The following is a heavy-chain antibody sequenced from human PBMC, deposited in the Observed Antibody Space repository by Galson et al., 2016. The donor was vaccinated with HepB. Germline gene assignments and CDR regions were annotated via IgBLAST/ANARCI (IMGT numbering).Heavy chain of an antibody. V-gene: IGHV3-30*18. CDR2: ISYDGNNE. CDR1: GFRFSDFT. Sequence: SLRLSCAASGFRFSDFTMNWVRQAPGKGLEWLAAISYDGNNENYGDSVKGRFTISRDNSKKTLYLEMNSLRAEDTAVYYCAKDFVVEGRSSPFDSWGQGTLVSVSS. CDR3: AKDFVVEGRSSPFDS. J-gene: IGHJ5*01. D-gene: IGHD2-21*01.